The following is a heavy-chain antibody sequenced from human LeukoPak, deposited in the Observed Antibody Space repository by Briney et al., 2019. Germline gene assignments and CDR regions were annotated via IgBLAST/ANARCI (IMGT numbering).Heavy chain of an antibody. D-gene: IGHD2-15*01. CDR3: ARGALDAATPFDS. Sequence: GGSLRLSCAASGFTFSSYEMNWVRQAPGKGLEWVSYISSSGSTIYYADSVKGRFTISRDNAKNSLYLQMNSLRAEDTAVYYCARGALDAATPFDSWGQGTLVTVSS. J-gene: IGHJ5*01. CDR1: GFTFSSYE. V-gene: IGHV3-48*03. CDR2: ISSSGSTI.